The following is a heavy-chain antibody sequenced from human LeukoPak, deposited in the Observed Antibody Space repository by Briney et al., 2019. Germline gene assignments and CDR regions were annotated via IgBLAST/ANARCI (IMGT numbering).Heavy chain of an antibody. D-gene: IGHD1-26*01. V-gene: IGHV4-61*09. J-gene: IGHJ3*02. CDR1: GGSINSGSYY. CDR2: IYTTGST. Sequence: SETLSLTCTVSGGSINSGSYYWNWIRQSAGKGLEWIGHIYTTGSTNCNPSLKSRVTISLDTSKNQFSLKLNSVTAADTAVYYCARGGSDSWDAFDIWGQGTMVTVSS. CDR3: ARGGSDSWDAFDI.